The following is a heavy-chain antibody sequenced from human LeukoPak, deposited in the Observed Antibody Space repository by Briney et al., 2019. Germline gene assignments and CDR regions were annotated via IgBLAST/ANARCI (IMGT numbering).Heavy chain of an antibody. D-gene: IGHD3-22*01. V-gene: IGHV3-48*03. Sequence: PGGSLRLSCAASGFTFSSYEMNWVRQAPGKGLEWVSYISSSGSTIYYADSVKGRFTNSRDNAKNSLYLQMNSLRAEDTAVYYCARRPYYYDSLDYWGQGTLVTVSS. CDR1: GFTFSSYE. J-gene: IGHJ4*02. CDR3: ARRPYYYDSLDY. CDR2: ISSSGSTI.